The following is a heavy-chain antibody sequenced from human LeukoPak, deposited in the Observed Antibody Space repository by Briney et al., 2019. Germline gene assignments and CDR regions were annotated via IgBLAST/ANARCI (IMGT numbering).Heavy chain of an antibody. CDR2: INPNSGGT. J-gene: IGHJ4*02. V-gene: IGHV1-2*02. CDR1: GYTFTGYY. Sequence: ASVTVSCEASGYTFTGYYMHWVRQAPGQGLEWMGWINPNSGGTNYAQKFQGRVTMTRDTSISTAYMELSRLRSDDTAVYYCARDPSEYSSGWSPRDYWGQGTLVTVSS. D-gene: IGHD6-19*01. CDR3: ARDPSEYSSGWSPRDY.